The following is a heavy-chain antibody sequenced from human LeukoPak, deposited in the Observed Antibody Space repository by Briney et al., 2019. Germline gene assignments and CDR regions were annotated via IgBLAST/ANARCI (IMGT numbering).Heavy chain of an antibody. CDR2: ISSSGSTT. J-gene: IGHJ6*04. Sequence: GGSLRLSCAASGFTFSYEMNWVRQAPGKGLEWVSYISSSGSTTYYADSVKGRFTISRDNAKNSLYLQMNSLRAEDTAVYYCAELGITMIGGVWGKGTTVTISS. V-gene: IGHV3-48*03. D-gene: IGHD3-10*02. CDR1: GFTFSYE. CDR3: AELGITMIGGV.